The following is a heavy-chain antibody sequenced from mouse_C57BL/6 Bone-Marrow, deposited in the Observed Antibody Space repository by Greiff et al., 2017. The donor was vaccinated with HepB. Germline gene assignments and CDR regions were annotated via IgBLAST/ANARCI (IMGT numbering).Heavy chain of an antibody. CDR2: INPYNGGT. D-gene: IGHD2-10*01. Sequence: VQLQQSGPVLVKPGASVKMSCKASGYTFTDYYMNWVKQSHGKSLEWIGVINPYNGGTSYNQKFKSKATLTVDKSSSTAYMELNSLTSEDSAVYYCARERAYYGNWGQGTTLTVSS. CDR3: ARERAYYGN. V-gene: IGHV1-19*01. CDR1: GYTFTDYY. J-gene: IGHJ2*01.